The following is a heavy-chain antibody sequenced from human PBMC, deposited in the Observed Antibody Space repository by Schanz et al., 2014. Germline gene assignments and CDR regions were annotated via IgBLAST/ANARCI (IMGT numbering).Heavy chain of an antibody. CDR3: AKDIGGAVAAPVYDS. V-gene: IGHV3-23*04. D-gene: IGHD2-15*01. CDR1: GFTFSGSV. CDR2: ISGTGTKT. Sequence: VQLVESGGGVVQPGGSLRLSCVASGFTFSGSVMHWVRQASGKGLEWVSGISGTGTKTYYADSVKSRFTISRDNSKNTVFLQMSSLRADDTALYYCAKDIGGAVAAPVYDSWGQGTLVTVSS. J-gene: IGHJ4*02.